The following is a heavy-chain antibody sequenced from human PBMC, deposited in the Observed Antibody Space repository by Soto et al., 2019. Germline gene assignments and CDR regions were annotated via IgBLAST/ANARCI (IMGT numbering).Heavy chain of an antibody. J-gene: IGHJ6*02. CDR1: GGSIRSYY. CDR3: ARGPLIAARRGGGMDV. Sequence: SETLSLTCTVSGGSIRSYYWSWIRQPPGKGLEWIGYIYYSGSTNYNPSLKSRVTISVDTSKNQFSLKLSSVTAADTAVYYCARGPLIAARRGGGMDVWGQGTTVTVSS. V-gene: IGHV4-59*01. D-gene: IGHD6-6*01. CDR2: IYYSGST.